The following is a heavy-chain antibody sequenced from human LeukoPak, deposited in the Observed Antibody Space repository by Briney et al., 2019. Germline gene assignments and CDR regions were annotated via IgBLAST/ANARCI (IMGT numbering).Heavy chain of an antibody. CDR2: IKQDRSEK. CDR1: GFTFSSDW. CDR3: TRVGYIDEGIDY. V-gene: IGHV3-7*04. J-gene: IGHJ4*02. Sequence: GGSLRLSCAASGFTFSSDWMTWVRQAPGKGLEWVATIKQDRSEKYYVDSVKGRFTISRDNAKNSLYLQMNSLRAEDTAIYYCTRVGYIDEGIDYWGQGTLVTVSS. D-gene: IGHD5-24*01.